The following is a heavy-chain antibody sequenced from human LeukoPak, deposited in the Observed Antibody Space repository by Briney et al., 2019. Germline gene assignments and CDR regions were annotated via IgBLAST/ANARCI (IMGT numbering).Heavy chain of an antibody. CDR1: GFMFNTYS. CDR2: IGSSTGTI. Sequence: GGSLRLSCAASGFMFNTYSMNWVRQAPGKGLEWISYIGSSTGTIYYADSVKGRLTISRDNAKNSLYLQVNSLRVEDTAVYYCASGPKTSFDYWGQGTLVTVSS. CDR3: ASGPKTSFDY. V-gene: IGHV3-48*01. J-gene: IGHJ4*02.